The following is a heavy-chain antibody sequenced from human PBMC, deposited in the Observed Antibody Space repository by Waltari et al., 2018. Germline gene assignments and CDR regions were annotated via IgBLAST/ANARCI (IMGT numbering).Heavy chain of an antibody. D-gene: IGHD1-26*01. Sequence: QVQLVQSGAEVKKPGASVKVSCKASGYTFTGSYMHWVRQAPGTGVGWMGCINPKSGGTNYAQKFQGRGTMTRDTSISTAYRELSRLRSDDTAVYYCARDRHKWQHPGGYWGQGTLVTVSS. J-gene: IGHJ4*02. CDR2: INPKSGGT. V-gene: IGHV1-2*02. CDR3: ARDRHKWQHPGGY. CDR1: GYTFTGSY.